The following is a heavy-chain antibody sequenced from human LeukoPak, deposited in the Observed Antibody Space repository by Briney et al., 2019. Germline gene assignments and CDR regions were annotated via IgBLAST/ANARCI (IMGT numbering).Heavy chain of an antibody. CDR1: RYTFNTYY. CDR2: INPGGGDT. J-gene: IGHJ4*02. V-gene: IGHV1-46*02. D-gene: IGHD1-14*01. Sequence: ASVTVSCKASRYTFNTYYMHWVRQAPGQGLEWMGLINPGGGDTSYAQNLQGRVTMTMDTSASTVYLELSNLRSEDTAVYYCARVPRGQPFDYWGQGTLVTVSS. CDR3: ARVPRGQPFDY.